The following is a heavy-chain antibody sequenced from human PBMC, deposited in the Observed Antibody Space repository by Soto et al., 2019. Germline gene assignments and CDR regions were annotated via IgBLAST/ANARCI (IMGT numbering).Heavy chain of an antibody. Sequence: QVQLVQSGAEVKKPAASVKVSCKASGYTFTSYAMHWVRQAPGQRLEWMGWINAGNGNTKYSQKFQGRVTITRDTSASTAYMELSSLRSEDTAVYSCARAGDDYGDYVFSNWGQGTLVTVSS. CDR1: GYTFTSYA. V-gene: IGHV1-3*01. J-gene: IGHJ4*02. CDR2: INAGNGNT. D-gene: IGHD4-17*01. CDR3: ARAGDDYGDYVFSN.